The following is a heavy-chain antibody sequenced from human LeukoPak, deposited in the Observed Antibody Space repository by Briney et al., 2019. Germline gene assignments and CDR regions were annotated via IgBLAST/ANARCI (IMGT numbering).Heavy chain of an antibody. CDR3: ARDAVKGTYYYDSSGYYYFDY. J-gene: IGHJ4*02. V-gene: IGHV4-4*07. CDR2: IYTSGST. Sequence: SETLSLTCTVSGGSISSYYWSWIRQPAGKGLEWIGRIYTSGSTNYNPPLKSRVTMSVDTSKNQFSLKLSSVTAADTAVYYCARDAVKGTYYYDSSGYYYFDYWGQGTLVTVSS. D-gene: IGHD3-22*01. CDR1: GGSISSYY.